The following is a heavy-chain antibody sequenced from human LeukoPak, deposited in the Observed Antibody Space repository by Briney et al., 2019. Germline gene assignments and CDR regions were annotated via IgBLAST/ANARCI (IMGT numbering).Heavy chain of an antibody. Sequence: GGSLRLSCAASGFTFSSYAMSWVRQAPGKGLERVSAISGSGGSTYYADSVKGRFTISRDNSNNTLYLQMNSLRAEDAAVYYCARDAHTPRIIAVAVKYFDYWGQGTLVTVSS. J-gene: IGHJ4*02. V-gene: IGHV3-23*01. CDR2: ISGSGGST. D-gene: IGHD6-19*01. CDR3: ARDAHTPRIIAVAVKYFDY. CDR1: GFTFSSYA.